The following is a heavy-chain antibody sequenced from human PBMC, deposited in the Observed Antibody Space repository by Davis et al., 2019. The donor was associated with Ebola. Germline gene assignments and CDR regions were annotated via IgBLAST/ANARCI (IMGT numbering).Heavy chain of an antibody. CDR1: GVSITSYY. Sequence: SETLSLTCTVSGVSITSYYWSWVRQPPGKGLEWIGYSHYSGSTNYNPSLKSRVTISTDTSRSQFSLTLSSVTAADTAVYYCARHRVSSGWLDYWGQGTLVTVSS. J-gene: IGHJ4*02. D-gene: IGHD6-19*01. V-gene: IGHV4-59*08. CDR3: ARHRVSSGWLDY. CDR2: SHYSGST.